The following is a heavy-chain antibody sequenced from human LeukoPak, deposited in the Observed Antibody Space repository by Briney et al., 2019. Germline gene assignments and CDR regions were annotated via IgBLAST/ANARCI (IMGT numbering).Heavy chain of an antibody. CDR3: ASRYPSLDWVFQE. D-gene: IGHD3-16*02. V-gene: IGHV3-48*03. J-gene: IGHJ1*01. CDR2: ISSGGGTI. Sequence: PGRSLRLSCAASGFTFSSYEMNWVRQAPGKELECVLYISSGGGTIYYADSVKGRFTISRDNAKNSLYLQMNSLRAEDTAVYYCASRYPSLDWVFQEWGQGTLVTVSS. CDR1: GFTFSSYE.